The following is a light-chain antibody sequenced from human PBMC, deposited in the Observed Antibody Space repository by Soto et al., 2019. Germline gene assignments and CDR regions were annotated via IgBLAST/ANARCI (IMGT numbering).Light chain of an antibody. Sequence: EIVLTQSPATLSLSPGEGAALSCRASHNFSASYLAWHQQKPGQAPRLLMHGSSNRAVGIPDRFSGSGSGTEFTLTISRLEPEDFAVYYCQQRSNWQFTFGPGTKVDIK. V-gene: IGKV3D-20*02. J-gene: IGKJ3*01. CDR2: GSS. CDR1: HNFSASY. CDR3: QQRSNWQFT.